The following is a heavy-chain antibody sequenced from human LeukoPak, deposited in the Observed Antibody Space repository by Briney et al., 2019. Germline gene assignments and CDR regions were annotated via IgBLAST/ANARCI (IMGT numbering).Heavy chain of an antibody. Sequence: GGSLRLSCAASGFTFSSYSMNWVRQAPGKGLEWVSSISSSSSYIYYADSVKGRFTISRDNTKNTVYLQMNSLRAEDTAVYYCAREAQSSGYSTSGFYDYYYMDVWGKGTTVTISS. V-gene: IGHV3-21*04. CDR3: AREAQSSGYSTSGFYDYYYMDV. J-gene: IGHJ6*03. CDR1: GFTFSSYS. D-gene: IGHD3-22*01. CDR2: ISSSSSYI.